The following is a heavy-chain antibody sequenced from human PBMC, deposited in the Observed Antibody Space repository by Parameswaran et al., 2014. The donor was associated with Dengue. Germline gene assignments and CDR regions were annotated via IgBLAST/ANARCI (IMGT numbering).Heavy chain of an antibody. V-gene: IGHV6-1*01. CDR2: TYYRSKWYN. D-gene: IGHD1-14*01. CDR3: ARGAPHFGKGSYYGMDV. Sequence: WIRQSPSRGLEWLGRTYYRSKWYNDYAVSVKSRITINPDTSKNQFSLQLNSVTPEDTAVYYCARGAPHFGKGSYYGMDVWGQGTTVTVSS. J-gene: IGHJ6*02.